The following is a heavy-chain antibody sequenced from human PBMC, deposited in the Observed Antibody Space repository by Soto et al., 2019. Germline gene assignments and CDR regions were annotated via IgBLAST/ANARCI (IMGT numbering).Heavy chain of an antibody. D-gene: IGHD6-13*01. V-gene: IGHV3-33*01. CDR1: GFTFSSYG. CDR2: IWYDGSNK. Sequence: QPGGSLRLSCAASGFTFSSYGMHWVRQAPGKGLEWVAVIWYDGSNKYYADSVKGRFTISRDNSKNTLYLQMNSLRAEDTAVYYCARAAAEDYYYGMDVWGQGTTVTVSS. J-gene: IGHJ6*02. CDR3: ARAAAEDYYYGMDV.